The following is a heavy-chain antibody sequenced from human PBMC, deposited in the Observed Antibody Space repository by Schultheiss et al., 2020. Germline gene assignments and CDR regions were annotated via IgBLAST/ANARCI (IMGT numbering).Heavy chain of an antibody. D-gene: IGHD1-26*01. J-gene: IGHJ6*03. CDR2: INPKSGVT. Sequence: ASVKVSCRASGYTFTDYYLHWVRQAPGQGLEWIGWINPKSGVTIYAHKFQGRVTMTRDTSITTAYMELNKTTSDDTAVYYCASREGSGSSSLYIDVWGKGTTVTVSS. CDR1: GYTFTDYY. V-gene: IGHV1-2*02. CDR3: ASREGSGSSSLYIDV.